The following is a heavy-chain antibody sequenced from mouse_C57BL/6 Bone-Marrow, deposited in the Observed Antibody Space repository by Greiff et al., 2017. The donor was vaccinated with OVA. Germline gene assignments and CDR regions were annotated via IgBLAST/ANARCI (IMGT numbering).Heavy chain of an antibody. J-gene: IGHJ1*03. Sequence: QVQLQQSGPGLVQPSQSLSITCTVSGFSLTSYGVHWVRQPPGKGLEWLGVIWSGGSTDYNAAFISRLSISKDNSKSQVFFKMNSLQADDTAIYYCAKNGGTTVVAYWYFDVWGTGTTVTVSS. CDR2: IWSGGST. CDR1: GFSLTSYG. D-gene: IGHD1-1*01. CDR3: AKNGGTTVVAYWYFDV. V-gene: IGHV2-4*01.